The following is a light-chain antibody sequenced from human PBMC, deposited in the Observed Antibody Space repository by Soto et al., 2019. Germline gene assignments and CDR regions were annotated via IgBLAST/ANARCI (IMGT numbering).Light chain of an antibody. Sequence: QSVLTQPAPVSGSPGQSITIFCTGTSSDVGSYNYVSWYQQHPGRAPKLMIYDVSSRPSGVSNRFSGSKSGNTASLTISGLQAEDEADYFCTPYTSSSTYVFGTGTKVTVL. CDR3: TPYTSSSTYV. J-gene: IGLJ1*01. CDR2: DVS. CDR1: SSDVGSYNY. V-gene: IGLV2-14*03.